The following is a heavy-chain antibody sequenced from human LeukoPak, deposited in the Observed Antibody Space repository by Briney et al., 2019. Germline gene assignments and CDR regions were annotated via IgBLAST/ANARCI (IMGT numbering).Heavy chain of an antibody. CDR2: ISSSGSTI. CDR1: GFTFSDYY. V-gene: IGHV3-11*01. Sequence: PGGSLRLSCAAPGFTFSDYYMSWIRQAPGKGLEWVSYISSSGSTIYYADSVKGRFTISRDNAKNSLYLQMNSPRAEDTAVYYCARDQSRIRSAAAAYWGQGTLVTVSS. D-gene: IGHD6-13*01. CDR3: ARDQSRIRSAAAAY. J-gene: IGHJ4*02.